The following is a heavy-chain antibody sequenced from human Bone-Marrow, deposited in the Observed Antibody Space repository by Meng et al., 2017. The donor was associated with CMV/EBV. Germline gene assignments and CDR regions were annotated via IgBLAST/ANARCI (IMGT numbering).Heavy chain of an antibody. CDR3: ASFVGYDFWSGYYTDAVDI. V-gene: IGHV3-53*01. Sequence: GESLKISCAASGFTVSSNYMSWVRQAPGKGLEWVSVIYSGGSTYYADSVKGRFTISRDNSKNTQYLQMNSLRAEDTAVYYCASFVGYDFWSGYYTDAVDIWGQGTMVTVSS. CDR1: GFTVSSNY. D-gene: IGHD3-3*01. CDR2: IYSGGST. J-gene: IGHJ3*02.